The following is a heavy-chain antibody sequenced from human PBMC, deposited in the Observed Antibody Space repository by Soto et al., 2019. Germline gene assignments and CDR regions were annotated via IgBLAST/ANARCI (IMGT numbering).Heavy chain of an antibody. Sequence: QVQLQQWGAGLLKPSETLSLTCAVYGGSFSGYYWSWIRQPPGKGREWIGEINHSGSTNYNPSLKSRVTISVDTSKNQFALKLSSVTATDTAVYDGARGRVVPLYDYYIDVCGKGTTVTVSS. J-gene: IGHJ6*03. CDR1: GGSFSGYY. V-gene: IGHV4-34*01. CDR2: INHSGST. CDR3: ARGRVVPLYDYYIDV. D-gene: IGHD2-2*01.